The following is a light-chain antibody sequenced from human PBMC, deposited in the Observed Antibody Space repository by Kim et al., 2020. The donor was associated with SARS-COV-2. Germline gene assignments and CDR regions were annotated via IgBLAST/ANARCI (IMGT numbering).Light chain of an antibody. V-gene: IGKV1-27*01. J-gene: IGKJ1*01. CDR1: QGISSN. CDR3: QKYNGAPWT. Sequence: ESVGDRATITCRASQGISSNVAWYQQKPGDVPKLLIYDASALLSGVPSRFSGSGSGTDFTLTISSLQPEDVATYYCQKYNGAPWTFGQGTKVDIK. CDR2: DAS.